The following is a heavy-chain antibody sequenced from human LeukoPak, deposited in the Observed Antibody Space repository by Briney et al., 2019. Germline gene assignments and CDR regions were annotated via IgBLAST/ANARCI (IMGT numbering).Heavy chain of an antibody. CDR3: AKDLDSAAFDI. CDR2: IRTNTGSP. D-gene: IGHD2-15*01. J-gene: IGHJ3*02. CDR1: GYTFTTYA. V-gene: IGHV7-4-1*02. Sequence: ASVKVSCKASGYTFTTYAINWVRQAPGQGLEYMGWIRTNTGSPTYAQGFTGRFVFSLDTSVNTAYLQISSLKVEDTAVYYCAKDLDSAAFDIWGQGTMVTVSS.